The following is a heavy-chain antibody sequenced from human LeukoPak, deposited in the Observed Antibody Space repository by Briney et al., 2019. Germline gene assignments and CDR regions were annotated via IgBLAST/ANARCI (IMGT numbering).Heavy chain of an antibody. CDR3: ARDGINAYCSSTSCSRWFDP. CDR1: GGSISSYS. J-gene: IGHJ5*02. D-gene: IGHD2-2*01. CDR2: IYYSGRT. Sequence: SETLSLTCNVSGGSISSYSWTWIRQPPGKGLEWIGPIYYSGRTNYNPSLTSRVTISLDTSRNQFSLRLRSVTAADSAVYCCARDGINAYCSSTSCSRWFDPWGQGTLVTVSS. V-gene: IGHV4-59*01.